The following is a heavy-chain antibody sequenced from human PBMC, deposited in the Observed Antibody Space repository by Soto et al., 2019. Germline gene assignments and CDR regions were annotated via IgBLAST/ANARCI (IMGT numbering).Heavy chain of an antibody. CDR1: GDSISSRSCY. CDR3: ARHLSDSSVYYGVDV. CDR2: IYYGGST. D-gene: IGHD5-18*01. Sequence: KTSETLSLTCTVSGDSISSRSCYWGWIRQPPGKGLEWIGSIYYGGSTYYNPSLKSRVTISVDTSKNQFSLKLSSVTAADTAVYYCARHLSDSSVYYGVDVWGQGTTVTVSS. V-gene: IGHV4-39*01. J-gene: IGHJ6*02.